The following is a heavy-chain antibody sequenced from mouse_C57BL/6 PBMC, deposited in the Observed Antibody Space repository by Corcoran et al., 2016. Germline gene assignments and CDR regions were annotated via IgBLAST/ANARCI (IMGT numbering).Heavy chain of an antibody. CDR3: AIITTVVAPDFDV. D-gene: IGHD1-1*01. CDR2: INTYSGVP. J-gene: IGHJ1*03. V-gene: IGHV9-3*01. Sequence: QIQLVQSGPELKKPGETVKISCKASGYTFTTYGMSWVKQAPGKGLKWMGWINTYSGVPTYADDFKGRFAFSLETSASTAYLQINNLKNEDTATYFCAIITTVVAPDFDVWGTGTTVTVSS. CDR1: GYTFTTYG.